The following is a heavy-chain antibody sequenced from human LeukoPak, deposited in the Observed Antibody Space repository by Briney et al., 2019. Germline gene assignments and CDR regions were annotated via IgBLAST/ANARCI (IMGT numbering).Heavy chain of an antibody. CDR1: GFTFSSYA. CDR3: ARVQWLVRSFDI. CDR2: ISSSSSTI. Sequence: GGSLRLSCAASGFTFSSYAMSWVRQAPGKGLEWVSYISSSSSTIYYADSVKGRFTISRDNAKNSLYLQMNSLRDEDTAVYYCARVQWLVRSFDIWGQGTMVTVSS. J-gene: IGHJ3*02. V-gene: IGHV3-48*02. D-gene: IGHD6-19*01.